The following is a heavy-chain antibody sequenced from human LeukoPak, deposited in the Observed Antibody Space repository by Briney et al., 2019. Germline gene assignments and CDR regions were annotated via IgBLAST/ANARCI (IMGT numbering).Heavy chain of an antibody. Sequence: SETLSLTCTVSGGSISSYYWSWFRQPPGKGLELIAYINYSGSTNYNPSLKSRVTISVDTSKNQFSLKLSSVTAADTAVYYCARASVMAPAYFDYWGQGTLVTVSS. CDR1: GGSISSYY. J-gene: IGHJ4*02. CDR3: ARASVMAPAYFDY. D-gene: IGHD5-24*01. CDR2: INYSGST. V-gene: IGHV4-59*01.